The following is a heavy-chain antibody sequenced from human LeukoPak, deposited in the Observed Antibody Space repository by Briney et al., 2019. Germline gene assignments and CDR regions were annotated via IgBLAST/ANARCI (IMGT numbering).Heavy chain of an antibody. V-gene: IGHV3-21*01. CDR3: ATRSSRVPYGMDV. CDR2: ITSSTTYI. CDR1: GFTFSSYG. D-gene: IGHD1-1*01. Sequence: GGSLRLSCAASGFTFSSYGMHWVRQAPGQGLEWVSSITSSTTYIFYADSVKGRFTISRDNARDSLYLQMNSLRAEDTAVYYCATRSSRVPYGMDVWGQGTTVTVSS. J-gene: IGHJ6*02.